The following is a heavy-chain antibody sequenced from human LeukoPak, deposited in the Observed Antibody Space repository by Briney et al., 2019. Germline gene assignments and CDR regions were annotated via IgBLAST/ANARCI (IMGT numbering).Heavy chain of an antibody. CDR2: IYYTGST. Sequence: SETLSLTCAVSGDSISSDYWSWIRQPPGKGLEWIGYIYYTGSTNYNPSLKSRVTISVDTSKNQFSLKLSSVTAADTAVYYCARGGPGYYASGTLGYFDYWGQGTLVTVSS. V-gene: IGHV4-59*01. CDR3: ARGGPGYYASGTLGYFDY. J-gene: IGHJ4*02. CDR1: GDSISSDY. D-gene: IGHD3-10*01.